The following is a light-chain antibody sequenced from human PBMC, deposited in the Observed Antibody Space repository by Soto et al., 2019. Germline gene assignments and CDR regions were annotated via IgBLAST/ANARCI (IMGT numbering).Light chain of an antibody. CDR1: QSVSNSL. CDR2: GAS. V-gene: IGKV3-20*01. J-gene: IGKJ3*01. CDR3: QVYDGSLFT. Sequence: DIVLTQSPGTLSLSPGERATLSCRASQSVSNSLLTWYQQKPGQAPRPLIYGASNRATGVPDRFSGSGSGTEFTLSISSLEPEDFVVYYCQVYDGSLFTFGPGTKVDFK.